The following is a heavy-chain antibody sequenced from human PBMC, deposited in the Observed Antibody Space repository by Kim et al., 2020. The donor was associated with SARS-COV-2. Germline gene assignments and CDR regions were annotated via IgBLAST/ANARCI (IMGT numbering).Heavy chain of an antibody. D-gene: IGHD3-3*01. J-gene: IGHJ6*02. CDR3: ARGRYYDFWSGFFIGGGDYYYGMDV. CDR2: IIPIFGTA. V-gene: IGHV1-69*13. CDR1: GGTFSSYA. Sequence: SVKVSCKASGGTFSSYAISWVLQAPGQGLEWMGGIIPIFGTANYAQKFQGRVTITADESTSTAYMELSSLRSEDTAVYYCARGRYYDFWSGFFIGGGDYYYGMDVWGQGTTVTVSS.